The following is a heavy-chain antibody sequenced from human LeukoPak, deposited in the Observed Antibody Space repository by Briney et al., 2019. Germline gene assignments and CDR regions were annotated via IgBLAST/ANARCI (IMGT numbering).Heavy chain of an antibody. D-gene: IGHD5/OR15-5a*01. CDR3: ARALYETDYYYYYMDV. Sequence: ASVKVSCKASGYTFTSYGISWVRQAPGQGLEWMGWSSAYNGNTNYAQKLQGRVTMTTDTSTSTAYMELRSLRSDDTAVYYCARALYETDYYYYYMDVWGKGTTVTVSS. CDR1: GYTFTSYG. V-gene: IGHV1-18*01. J-gene: IGHJ6*03. CDR2: SSAYNGNT.